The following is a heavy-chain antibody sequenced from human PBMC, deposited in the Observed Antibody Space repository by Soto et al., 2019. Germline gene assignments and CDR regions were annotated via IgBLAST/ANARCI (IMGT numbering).Heavy chain of an antibody. CDR2: IYHSGST. CDR3: AGTLTYYDFWSGLNWFDP. J-gene: IGHJ5*02. Sequence: PSETLSLTCAVSGGSISSGGYSWSWIRQPPGKGLEWIGYIYHSGSTYYNPSLKSRVTISVDRSKNQFSLKLSSVTAADTAVYYCAGTLTYYDFWSGLNWFDPWGQGTLVTVSS. D-gene: IGHD3-3*01. V-gene: IGHV4-30-2*01. CDR1: GGSISSGGYS.